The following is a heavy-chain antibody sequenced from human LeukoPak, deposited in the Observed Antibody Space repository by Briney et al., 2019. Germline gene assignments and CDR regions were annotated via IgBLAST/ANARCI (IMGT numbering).Heavy chain of an antibody. CDR3: ARDRLRFFDSYAFDV. D-gene: IGHD3-9*01. CDR2: ISGSDGST. Sequence: TGGSLRLSCAASGFTFSSYAMSWVRQAPGKGLEWVSGISGSDGSTNYADSVKGRFTISRENSKNTLYLQMNSLRAEDTAVYYCARDRLRFFDSYAFDVWGQGTMVTVSS. V-gene: IGHV3-23*01. J-gene: IGHJ3*01. CDR1: GFTFSSYA.